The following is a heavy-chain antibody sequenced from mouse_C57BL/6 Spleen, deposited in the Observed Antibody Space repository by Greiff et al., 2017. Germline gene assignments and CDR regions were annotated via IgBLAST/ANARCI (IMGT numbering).Heavy chain of an antibody. CDR3: ARYPITTVVATNYFDY. J-gene: IGHJ2*01. D-gene: IGHD1-1*01. V-gene: IGHV1-64*01. Sequence: QVQLQQPGAELVKPGASVKLSCKASGYTFTSYWMHWVKQRPGQGLEWIGMIHPNSGSTNYNEKFKSKATLTVDKSSSTAYMQLSSLTSEDSAVYYCARYPITTVVATNYFDYWGQGTTLTVSS. CDR1: GYTFTSYW. CDR2: IHPNSGST.